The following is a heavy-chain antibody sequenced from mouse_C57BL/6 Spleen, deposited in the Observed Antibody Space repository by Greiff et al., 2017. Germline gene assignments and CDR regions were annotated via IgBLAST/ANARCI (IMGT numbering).Heavy chain of an antibody. J-gene: IGHJ2*01. CDR3: ARTRLPTGDD. CDR2: IYPSDSET. V-gene: IGHV1-61*01. CDR1: GYTFTSYW. Sequence: QVQLQQPGAELVRPGSSVKLSCKASGYTFTSYWMDWVKPSPGHGLDWIGNIYPSDSETHYNQKFKDKATLTVDKSSSTAYMQLSSLTSEDSAVYDCARTRLPTGDDWGQGTTLTVAS.